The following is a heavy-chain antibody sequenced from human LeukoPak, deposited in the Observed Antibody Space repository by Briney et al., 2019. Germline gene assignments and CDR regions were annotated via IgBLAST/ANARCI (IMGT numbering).Heavy chain of an antibody. V-gene: IGHV4-30-2*01. CDR1: GGSISSGDYY. CDR3: ATSGLALLTWFDP. J-gene: IGHJ5*02. D-gene: IGHD1-7*01. Sequence: SETLSLTCTVSGGSISSGDYYWSWIRQPPGKGLEWIGYIYHSESTYYNPSLKSRVTISIDRSKNQFSLKLSSVTAADTAVYYCATSGLALLTWFDPWGQGTLVTVSS. CDR2: IYHSEST.